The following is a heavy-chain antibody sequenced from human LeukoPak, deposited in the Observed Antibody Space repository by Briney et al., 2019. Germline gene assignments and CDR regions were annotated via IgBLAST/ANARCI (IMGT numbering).Heavy chain of an antibody. D-gene: IGHD1-26*01. CDR1: GGSFTYYT. CDR3: ARGREWFGP. CDR2: VIPILGIV. V-gene: IGHV1-69*10. Sequence: GASVKVSCKGSGGSFTYYTITWVRQAPGQGLEWMGGVIPILGIVNYAQDFQGRVTITADKSTPTHYMELSSLRSDDTAVYYCARGREWFGPWGQGTLVTVSS. J-gene: IGHJ5*02.